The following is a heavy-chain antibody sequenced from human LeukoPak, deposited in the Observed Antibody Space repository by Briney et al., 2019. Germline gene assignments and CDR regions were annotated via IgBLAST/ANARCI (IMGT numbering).Heavy chain of an antibody. CDR3: ARDGLYREGYGGSWAFDI. V-gene: IGHV4-39*07. Sequence: SETLSLTCTVSGGSISSSSYYWGWIRQPPGKGLEWIGSIYYSGSTYYNPSLKSRVTISVDTSKNQFSLKLSSVTAADTAMYYCARDGLYREGYGGSWAFDIWGQGTMVTVSS. CDR2: IYYSGST. CDR1: GGSISSSSYY. D-gene: IGHD4-23*01. J-gene: IGHJ3*02.